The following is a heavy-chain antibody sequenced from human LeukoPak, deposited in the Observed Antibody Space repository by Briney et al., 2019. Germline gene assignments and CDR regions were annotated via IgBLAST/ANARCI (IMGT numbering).Heavy chain of an antibody. CDR3: ARVSVPAAMPFFYFDY. D-gene: IGHD2-2*01. CDR1: GFSVSSNH. CDR2: ISYDGSNK. V-gene: IGHV3-30-3*01. J-gene: IGHJ4*02. Sequence: GGSLRLSCAASGFSVSSNHMSWVRQAPGKGLEWVAVISYDGSNKYYADSVKGRFTISRDNSKNTLYLQMNSLRAEDTAVYYCARVSVPAAMPFFYFDYWGQGTLVTVSS.